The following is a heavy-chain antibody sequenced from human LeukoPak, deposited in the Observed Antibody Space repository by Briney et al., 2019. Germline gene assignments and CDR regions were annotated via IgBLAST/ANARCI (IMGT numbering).Heavy chain of an antibody. CDR2: IYPGDSDT. CDR3: AKSNYYGSGSYYTSDY. Sequence: GESLKISCKASGYSFTGYWIGWVRQMPGKGLEWMGIIYPGDSDTRYSPSFQGQVTISADKSISTAYLQWSSLKASDTAMYYCAKSNYYGSGSYYTSDYWGQGTLVTVSS. J-gene: IGHJ4*02. CDR1: GYSFTGYW. D-gene: IGHD3-10*01. V-gene: IGHV5-51*01.